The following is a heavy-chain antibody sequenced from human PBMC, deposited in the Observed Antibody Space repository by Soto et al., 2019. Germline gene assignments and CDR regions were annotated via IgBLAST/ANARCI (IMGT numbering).Heavy chain of an antibody. Sequence: PSETLSLTCAVYGGSFSGYHWSWIRQPPGKGLEWIGEINHSGSTNYNPSLKSRVTISVDTSKNQFSLKLSSVTAADTAVYYCARGSSTGTSGGYFQHWGQGTLVTV. CDR2: INHSGST. D-gene: IGHD1-1*01. J-gene: IGHJ1*01. V-gene: IGHV4-34*01. CDR3: ARGSSTGTSGGYFQH. CDR1: GGSFSGYH.